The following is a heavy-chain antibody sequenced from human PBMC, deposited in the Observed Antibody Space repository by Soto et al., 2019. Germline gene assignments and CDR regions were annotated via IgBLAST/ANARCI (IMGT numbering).Heavy chain of an antibody. J-gene: IGHJ4*02. D-gene: IGHD3-16*01. CDR1: GFTFSSYA. Sequence: PGGSLRLSCAASGFTFSSYAMSWVRQAPGKGLEWVSAISGSGGSTYYADSVKGRFTISRDNSKNTLYLQMNSLRAEDTAVYYCATQSYHYVWGSYSLDYRGQAPLVTVSP. CDR3: ATQSYHYVWGSYSLDY. V-gene: IGHV3-23*01. CDR2: ISGSGGST.